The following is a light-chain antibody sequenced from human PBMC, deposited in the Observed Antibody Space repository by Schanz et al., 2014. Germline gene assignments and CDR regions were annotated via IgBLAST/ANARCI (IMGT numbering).Light chain of an antibody. J-gene: IGKJ4*01. Sequence: DIVMTQSPLSLPVPPGEPASISCRSSQSLLHSNGYNYLDWYMHKPGQSPQLLIYLSSIRASGVTDRFSGSGSGTDFTLKISRVEAEDVGVYYCMQSLHFTTFGGGTKVEIK. CDR2: LSS. CDR3: MQSLHFTT. CDR1: QSLLHSNGYNY. V-gene: IGKV2-28*01.